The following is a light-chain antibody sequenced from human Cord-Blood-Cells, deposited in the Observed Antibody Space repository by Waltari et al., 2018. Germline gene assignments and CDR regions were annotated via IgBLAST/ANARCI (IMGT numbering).Light chain of an antibody. Sequence: QSALPQPASVSGSPGQSITISSTGTSSDFGSYNFVSWYQQHPGKAPKLMIYEGSKRPSGVSNRFSGSKSGNTASLTISGLQAEDEADYYCCSYAGSRVFGGGTKLTVL. CDR3: CSYAGSRV. J-gene: IGLJ3*02. CDR2: EGS. V-gene: IGLV2-23*01. CDR1: SSDFGSYNF.